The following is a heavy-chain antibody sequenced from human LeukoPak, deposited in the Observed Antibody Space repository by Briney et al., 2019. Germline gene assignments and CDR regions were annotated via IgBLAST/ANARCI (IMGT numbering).Heavy chain of an antibody. J-gene: IGHJ2*01. CDR2: TFYRSKWFH. CDR3: VGGDWYFDL. V-gene: IGHV6-1*01. Sequence: SQTLSLTCAISGISVSGNNGTWNWIRQSPSRGLEWLGRTFYRSKWFHAYAISVKSRVTINPDTSKNQFSLQLTSVTPEDTAVYYCVGGDWYFDLWGRGTLVTVSS. CDR1: GISVSGNNGT.